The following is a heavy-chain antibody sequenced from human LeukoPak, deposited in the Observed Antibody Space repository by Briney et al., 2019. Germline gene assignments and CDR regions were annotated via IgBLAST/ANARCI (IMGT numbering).Heavy chain of an antibody. J-gene: IGHJ4*02. CDR2: ISSSSSYI. V-gene: IGHV3-21*01. CDR1: GLTFSGYS. Sequence: PGGSLRLSCAASGLTFSGYSMNWVRQAPGKGLEWVSSISSSSSYIYYADSVKGRFTISRDNAKNSLYLQMNSLRAEDTAVYYCARGGVAAAGHDYWGQGTLVTVSS. CDR3: ARGGVAAAGHDY. D-gene: IGHD6-13*01.